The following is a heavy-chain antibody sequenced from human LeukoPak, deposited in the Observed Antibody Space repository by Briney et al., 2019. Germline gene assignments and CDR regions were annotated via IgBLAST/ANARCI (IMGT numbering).Heavy chain of an antibody. CDR3: ARDLFYSVSGTYYNVGRVFNY. D-gene: IGHD3-10*01. CDR1: GFTFIGYY. J-gene: IGHJ4*02. CDR2: LNPSSGGT. Sequence: ASVKVSCKTSGFTFIGYYLHWLRQAPGQGLEWMGWLNPSSGGTNYAQNFQGRVTMTRDTSITTAYMELTSLRSDDTVVYYCARDLFYSVSGTYYNVGRVFNYWGQGTLVTVSS. V-gene: IGHV1-2*02.